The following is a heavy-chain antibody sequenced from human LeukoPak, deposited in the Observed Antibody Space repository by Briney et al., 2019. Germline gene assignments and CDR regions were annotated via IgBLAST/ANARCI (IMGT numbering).Heavy chain of an antibody. Sequence: SETLSLTCAVYGGSFSGYYWSWIRQPPGKGLEWIGEINHSESTNYNPSLKGRLTISVDTSKNQFSLKLSSVTAADTAVYYCARDTSSVGAFDIWGQGTMVTVSS. CDR1: GGSFSGYY. D-gene: IGHD3-22*01. J-gene: IGHJ3*02. CDR3: ARDTSSVGAFDI. V-gene: IGHV4-34*01. CDR2: INHSEST.